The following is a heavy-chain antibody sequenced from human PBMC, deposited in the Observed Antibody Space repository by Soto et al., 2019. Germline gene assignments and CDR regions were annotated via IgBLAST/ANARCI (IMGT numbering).Heavy chain of an antibody. CDR3: ARLPLLGGYILGARYNWFDP. D-gene: IGHD7-27*01. CDR1: GYSFTSYW. J-gene: IGHJ5*02. Sequence: PGESLKISCKGSGYSFTSYWISWVRQMPGKGLEWMGRIDPSDSYTNYSPSFQGHVTISADKSISTAYLQWSSLKASDTAMYYCARLPLLGGYILGARYNWFDPWGQGTLVTVSS. V-gene: IGHV5-10-1*01. CDR2: IDPSDSYT.